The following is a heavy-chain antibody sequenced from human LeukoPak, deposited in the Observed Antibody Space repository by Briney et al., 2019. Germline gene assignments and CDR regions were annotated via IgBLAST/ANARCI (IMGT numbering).Heavy chain of an antibody. CDR1: GFTFSSYA. Sequence: PGGSLRLSCAASGFTFSSYAMHWVRQAPGKGLEWVAVISYDGSNKYYADSVKGRFTISRDNSKNTLYLQMNSLRAEDTAVYYCARDGYSSGWYYYYGMDVWGQGTTVTVSS. J-gene: IGHJ6*02. D-gene: IGHD6-19*01. CDR2: ISYDGSNK. V-gene: IGHV3-30-3*01. CDR3: ARDGYSSGWYYYYGMDV.